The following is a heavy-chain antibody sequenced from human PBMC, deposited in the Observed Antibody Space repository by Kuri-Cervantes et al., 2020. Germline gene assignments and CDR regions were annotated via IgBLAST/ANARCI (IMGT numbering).Heavy chain of an antibody. CDR3: ARGFILQGEIYGFDY. CDR2: IIPIFGTA. CDR1: GGTFSSYA. Sequence: SVKVSCKASGGTFSSYAISWVRQAPGQGLEWMGGIIPIFGTANYAQEFQGRVTITADESTSTAYMGLSSLRSEDTAVYYCARGFILQGEIYGFDYWGQGTLVTVSS. D-gene: IGHD4-17*01. J-gene: IGHJ4*02. V-gene: IGHV1-69*13.